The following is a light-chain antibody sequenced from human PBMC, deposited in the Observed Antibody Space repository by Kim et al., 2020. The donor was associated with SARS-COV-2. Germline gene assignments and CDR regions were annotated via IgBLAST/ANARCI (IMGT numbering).Light chain of an antibody. Sequence: VTTSCTGSSSNIGAGSDVHWYQQLPGTAPKLLIYGDSDRPSGVPDRFSGSKSGTSASLAITGLQAEDEADYYCQSYDSSLSGSVVFGGGTKLTVL. V-gene: IGLV1-40*01. CDR3: QSYDSSLSGSVV. J-gene: IGLJ2*01. CDR1: SSNIGAGSD. CDR2: GDS.